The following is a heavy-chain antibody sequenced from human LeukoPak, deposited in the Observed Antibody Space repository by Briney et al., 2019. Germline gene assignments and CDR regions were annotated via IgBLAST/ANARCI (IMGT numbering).Heavy chain of an antibody. D-gene: IGHD1-26*01. J-gene: IGHJ3*02. V-gene: IGHV3-30*18. CDR2: ISYDGTNK. Sequence: GGSLRLSCAASGFTFNTYGMRWVRQAPGKGLEWVAVISYDGTNKHYADPVKGRFTISRDNSKNTLYLQMNSLRGEDTAVYYCAKDYLGASHTFDIWGQGTMVTVSS. CDR1: GFTFNTYG. CDR3: AKDYLGASHTFDI.